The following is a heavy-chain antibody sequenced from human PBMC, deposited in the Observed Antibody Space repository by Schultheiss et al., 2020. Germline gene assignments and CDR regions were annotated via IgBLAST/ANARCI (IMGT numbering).Heavy chain of an antibody. CDR1: GFTFSSYS. D-gene: IGHD3-3*01. J-gene: IGHJ4*02. V-gene: IGHV3-21*01. CDR2: ISSSSSYI. Sequence: SCAASGFTFSSYSMNWVRQAPGKGLEWVSSISSSSSYIYYADSVKGRFTISRDNAKNSLYLQMNSLRAEDTAVYYCARGHYDFWSGFDYWGQGTLVTVSS. CDR3: ARGHYDFWSGFDY.